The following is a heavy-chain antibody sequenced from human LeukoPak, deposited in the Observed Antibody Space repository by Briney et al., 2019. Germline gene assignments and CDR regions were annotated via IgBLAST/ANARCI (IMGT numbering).Heavy chain of an antibody. D-gene: IGHD3-16*02. CDR3: ARGSTFGGVISDF. V-gene: IGHV3-23*01. CDR2: ISGGGGDT. CDR1: GLTFSTYG. J-gene: IGHJ4*02. Sequence: GGSLRLSCAASGLTFSTYGMSWVRQAPGKGLEWVSTISGGGGDTYYADSVKGRFTISRDNANNSLHLQMNSLRVEDTGIYFCARGSTFGGVISDFWGQGTLVTVSS.